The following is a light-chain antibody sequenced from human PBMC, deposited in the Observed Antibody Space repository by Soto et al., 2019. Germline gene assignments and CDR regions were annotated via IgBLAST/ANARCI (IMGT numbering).Light chain of an antibody. V-gene: IGLV2-14*01. CDR3: SSYKSGSTLVV. CDR1: SSDVGAYNY. CDR2: EVT. J-gene: IGLJ2*01. Sequence: QSALTQPASVSGSPGQSITISCTGSSSDVGAYNYVSWYQQHPGKAPRLMIYEVTNRPSGVSNRFSGSKSGNTASLTISGLRAEDDADYYCSSYKSGSTLVVFGGGTKLTVL.